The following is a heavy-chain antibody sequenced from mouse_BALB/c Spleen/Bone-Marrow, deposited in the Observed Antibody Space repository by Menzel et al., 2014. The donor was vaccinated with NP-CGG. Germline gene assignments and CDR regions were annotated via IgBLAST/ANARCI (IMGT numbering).Heavy chain of an antibody. CDR2: INPYNSDS. Sequence: VQLQQPGPEMVKPGASVKISCNASGYSFIGYFINWVMQSHGKSLEWIGRINPYNSDSVYNQKFRGKATLTVDKSSSTAHMELRSLSSEDSAVYYCSRGGDYWGQGTTLTVSS. CDR3: SRGGDY. V-gene: IGHV1-20*02. CDR1: GYSFIGYF. J-gene: IGHJ2*01.